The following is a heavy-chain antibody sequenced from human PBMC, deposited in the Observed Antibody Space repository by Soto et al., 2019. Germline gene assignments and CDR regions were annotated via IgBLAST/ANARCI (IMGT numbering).Heavy chain of an antibody. CDR1: TLTFNADG. V-gene: IGHV3-48*03. J-gene: IGHJ2*01. CDR2: IDSGDGA. CDR3: VRDYDNNPYWFFDL. Sequence: DVQLVESGGGLVQPGGSLRLSCVASTLTFNADGMSWVREAPGKGLEWIAQIDSGDGAHYAESVKGRFTISRDNAKKSVYLQMDGLRVEDTAVYYCVRDYDNNPYWFFDLWGQGTLVTVSS. D-gene: IGHD5-12*01.